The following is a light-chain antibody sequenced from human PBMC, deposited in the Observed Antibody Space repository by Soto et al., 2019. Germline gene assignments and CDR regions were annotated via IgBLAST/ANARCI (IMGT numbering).Light chain of an antibody. Sequence: QSALTQPPSASGSPGQSVTISCTGTSSDVGGYNYVSWYQQHPGKAPKLVIYEVSKRPSGVPDRFSGSKSGNTSSLTVFGLQAEDEADYYCSSYAGSNNDVVFGGGTQLTVL. V-gene: IGLV2-8*01. J-gene: IGLJ2*01. CDR3: SSYAGSNNDVV. CDR2: EVS. CDR1: SSDVGGYNY.